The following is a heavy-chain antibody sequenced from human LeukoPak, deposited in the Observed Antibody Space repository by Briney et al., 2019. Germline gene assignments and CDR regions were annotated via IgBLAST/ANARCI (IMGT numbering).Heavy chain of an antibody. CDR1: GYTFTGHH. V-gene: IGHV1-2*02. J-gene: IGHJ4*02. D-gene: IGHD6-13*01. CDR2: INPYSGGT. CDR3: ARVEANTWYGKIDY. Sequence: ASVKVSCKASGYTFTGHHIHWVRQAPGQGLEWMGWINPYSGGTTYAQKFQGRVTMTRDTSISTAYIALNSLRSDATTGDYFARVEANTWYGKIDYWGQGTLVTVSS.